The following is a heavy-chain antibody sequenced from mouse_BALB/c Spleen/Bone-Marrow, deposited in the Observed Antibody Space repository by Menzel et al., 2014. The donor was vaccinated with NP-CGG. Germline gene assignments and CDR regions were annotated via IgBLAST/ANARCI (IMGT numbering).Heavy chain of an antibody. V-gene: IGHV1-9*01. CDR3: AREDITAVVEMDY. D-gene: IGHD1-1*01. CDR1: GYTFSSYW. J-gene: IGHJ4*01. CDR2: ILPGSGNT. Sequence: QVQLQQSGAELMKPGASVKISCKATGYTFSSYWIERVKQRPGHGLEWIGEILPGSGNTNYNEKFKGKATFTADTSSNTAYMQLSSLTSEDSAVYYYAREDITAVVEMDYWGQGTSVTVSS.